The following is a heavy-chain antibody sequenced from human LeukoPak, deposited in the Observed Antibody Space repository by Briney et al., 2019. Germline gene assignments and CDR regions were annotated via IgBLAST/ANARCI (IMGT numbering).Heavy chain of an antibody. V-gene: IGHV1-18*01. D-gene: IGHD6-19*01. J-gene: IGHJ4*02. CDR3: ARDDINEEQWLFGFDY. CDR1: GYTFTSYG. CDR2: ISAYNGNT. Sequence: GASVKVSCKASGYTFTSYGISWVRQAPGQGLEWMGWISAYNGNTNYAQKLQGRVTMTTDTSTSTAYMELRSLRSDDTAVYYCARDDINEEQWLFGFDYWGQGTLVTVSS.